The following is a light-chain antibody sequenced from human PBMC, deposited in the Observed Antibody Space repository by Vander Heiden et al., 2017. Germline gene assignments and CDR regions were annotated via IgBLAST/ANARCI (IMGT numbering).Light chain of an antibody. V-gene: IGKV4-1*01. J-gene: IGKJ4*02. Sequence: DIVMTQSPASLAVSLGERATINCKSSQSVLYSSNNKNDLAWYQQKPGQPPKLLIYWASTRESGVPDRFSGSGSGTDFTLTISSLQAEDVAVYYCQQYYSTPLTFGGGTKVEIK. CDR2: WAS. CDR3: QQYYSTPLT. CDR1: QSVLYSSNNKND.